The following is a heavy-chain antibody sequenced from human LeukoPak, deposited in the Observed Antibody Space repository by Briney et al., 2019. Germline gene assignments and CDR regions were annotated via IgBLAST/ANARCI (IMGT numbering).Heavy chain of an antibody. J-gene: IGHJ4*02. V-gene: IGHV4-61*01. CDR2: IYYSGST. CDR3: AVVWIDYGSGSRHLDY. Sequence: PSETLSLTCTVSGGSVSSGSYYWSWIRQPPGKGLEWIGYIYYSGSTNYNPSLKSRVTISVDTSKNQFSLKLSSVTAADTAVYYCAVVWIDYGSGSRHLDYWGQGTLVTVSS. D-gene: IGHD3-10*01. CDR1: GGSVSSGSYY.